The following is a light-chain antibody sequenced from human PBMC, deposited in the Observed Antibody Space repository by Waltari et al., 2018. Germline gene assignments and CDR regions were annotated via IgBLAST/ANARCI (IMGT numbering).Light chain of an antibody. Sequence: EIVLTQSPATLSVSRGERGALSCRASHTISTNLAWYQQKPGQAPRLLMYGATTRATGIPARFSGSGSGTEFTLTISSLQSEDFGVYYCQQYHNWRTFGQGTRVEVK. CDR3: QQYHNWRT. V-gene: IGKV3-15*01. CDR1: HTISTN. CDR2: GAT. J-gene: IGKJ1*01.